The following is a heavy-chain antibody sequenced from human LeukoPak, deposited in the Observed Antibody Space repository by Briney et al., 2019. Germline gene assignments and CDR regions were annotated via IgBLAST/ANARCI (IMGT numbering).Heavy chain of an antibody. CDR2: INQDGSQT. CDR3: ARRYFDL. J-gene: IGHJ2*01. CDR1: GFTLSDDW. V-gene: IGHV3-7*01. Sequence: GGSLRLSCAASGFTLSDDWMHWVRQAPGRGLEWVANINQDGSQTYYLGSVKGRFTISRDNAKNSLYLQMNSLRVEDTAVYYCARRYFDLWGRGTLVSVSS.